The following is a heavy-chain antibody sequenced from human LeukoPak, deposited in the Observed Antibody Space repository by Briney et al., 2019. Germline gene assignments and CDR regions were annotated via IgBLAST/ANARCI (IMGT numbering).Heavy chain of an antibody. CDR3: ARQTGSGLFILP. CDR2: IYTSGST. D-gene: IGHD3/OR15-3a*01. J-gene: IGHJ4*02. Sequence: SETLSLTCTVSGGSISNYYWSWIRQPAGKGLEWIGRIYTSGSTNYNPSLKSRVTMSVDTSKNRFSLKLTSVTAADTAVYYCARQTGSGLFILPGGQGTLVTVSS. V-gene: IGHV4-4*07. CDR1: GGSISNYY.